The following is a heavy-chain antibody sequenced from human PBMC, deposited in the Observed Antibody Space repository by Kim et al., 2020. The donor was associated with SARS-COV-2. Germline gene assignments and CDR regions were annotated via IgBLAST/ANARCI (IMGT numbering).Heavy chain of an antibody. CDR3: ARGGWLFRPDY. D-gene: IGHD2-21*01. Sequence: TNSNPALQSPVTLSVDTSKNRFALKLSSVTAADTAVYYCARGGWLFRPDYWGQGTLVTVSS. V-gene: IGHV4-59*09. CDR2: T. J-gene: IGHJ4*02.